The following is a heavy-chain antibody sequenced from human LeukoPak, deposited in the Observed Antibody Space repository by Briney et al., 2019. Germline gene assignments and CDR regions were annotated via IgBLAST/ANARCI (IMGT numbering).Heavy chain of an antibody. Sequence: GGSLRLSCAASGFTFSSYSMNWVRQAPGKGLEWVSYISSSSSTIYYADSVKGRFTISRDNAKNSLYLQMNSLRAEDTAVYYCARGNIGGGIVGATFGYWGQGTLVTVSS. CDR1: GFTFSSYS. D-gene: IGHD1-26*01. J-gene: IGHJ4*02. V-gene: IGHV3-48*01. CDR3: ARGNIGGGIVGATFGY. CDR2: ISSSSSTI.